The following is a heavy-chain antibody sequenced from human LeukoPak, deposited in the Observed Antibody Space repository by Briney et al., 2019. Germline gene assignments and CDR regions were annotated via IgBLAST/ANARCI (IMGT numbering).Heavy chain of an antibody. D-gene: IGHD6-19*01. CDR1: GYTFTSYD. V-gene: IGHV1-8*03. CDR2: MNPNSGNT. J-gene: IGHJ5*02. Sequence: ASVKVSCKASGYTFTSYDISWVRQATGQGLEWMGGMNPNSGNTGYAQKFQGRVTITSNTSISTAYIELSSLRSEDTAGYYCARESGIAVAGSRGWFDPWGQGTLVTVSS. CDR3: ARESGIAVAGSRGWFDP.